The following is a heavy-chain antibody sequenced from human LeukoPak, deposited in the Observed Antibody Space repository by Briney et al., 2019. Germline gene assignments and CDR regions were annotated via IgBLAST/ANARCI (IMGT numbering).Heavy chain of an antibody. CDR2: INPNSGGT. CDR3: ARGRGLRLGELSFLNWFDP. J-gene: IGHJ5*02. D-gene: IGHD3-16*02. Sequence: ASVKVSCKASGYTFTAYYMHWVRQAPGQGLEWMGWINPNSGGTNYAQKFQGRVTMTRDTSISTAYMELSRLRSDDTAVYYCARGRGLRLGELSFLNWFDPWGQGTLVTVSS. V-gene: IGHV1-2*02. CDR1: GYTFTAYY.